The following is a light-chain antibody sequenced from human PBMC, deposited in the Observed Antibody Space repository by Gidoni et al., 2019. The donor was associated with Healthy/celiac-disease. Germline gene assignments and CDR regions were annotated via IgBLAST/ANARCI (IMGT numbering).Light chain of an antibody. CDR2: WAS. CDR1: QSLLYSTNNKNY. Sequence: DIVLTLSPDSLAVSLGERATINCKSSQSLLYSTNNKNYLAWYQQKPGQPPKLLISWASTRESGVADRFSGSGSGKDFTLTISSLQDEDVAVYYCQQYYRTPLFGHGTKVDIK. J-gene: IGKJ3*01. V-gene: IGKV4-1*01. CDR3: QQYYRTPL.